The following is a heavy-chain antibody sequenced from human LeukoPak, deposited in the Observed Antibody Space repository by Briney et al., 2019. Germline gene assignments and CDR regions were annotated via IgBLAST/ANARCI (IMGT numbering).Heavy chain of an antibody. V-gene: IGHV3-30*03. D-gene: IGHD6-19*01. Sequence: GGSLRLSCAASGFAFSTYGMHWVRQAPGKGLEWVAVILFDGINKYYADSVKGRFTVSRDNSKNTLYLQMNSLRGEDTAVYYCARDHSYSSGWYPDFWGQGTLVTVSS. J-gene: IGHJ4*02. CDR2: ILFDGINK. CDR1: GFAFSTYG. CDR3: ARDHSYSSGWYPDF.